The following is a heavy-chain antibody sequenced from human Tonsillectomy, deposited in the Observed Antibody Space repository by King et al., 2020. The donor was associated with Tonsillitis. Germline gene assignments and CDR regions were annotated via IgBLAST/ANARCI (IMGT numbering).Heavy chain of an antibody. CDR1: GFTFSNAW. CDR2: IKSKTDGGTT. J-gene: IGHJ4*02. V-gene: IGHV3-15*01. CDR3: TTSNNPYSSSWTDFDY. D-gene: IGHD6-13*01. Sequence: VQLVESGGGLVKPGGSLRLSCAASGFTFSNAWMSWVRQAPGKGLEWVGRIKSKTDGGTTDYVAPVKGRFTISRDDSKNTLYLQMNSLKTEDTAVYYCTTSNNPYSSSWTDFDYWGQGTLVTVSS.